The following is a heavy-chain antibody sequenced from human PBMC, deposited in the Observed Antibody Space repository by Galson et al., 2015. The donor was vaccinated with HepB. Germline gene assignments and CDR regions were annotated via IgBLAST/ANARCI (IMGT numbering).Heavy chain of an antibody. J-gene: IGHJ6*02. D-gene: IGHD6-19*01. CDR1: GFTFSSYS. Sequence: SLRLSCAASGFTFSSYSMNWVRQAPGKGLEWVSYISSSSSSIYYADSVKGRFTIARDNAKNSLYLQINSLRAEDTAVYYCARGDPKQWLVRDYYYVMDVWGQGTTVTVSS. CDR2: ISSSSSSI. CDR3: ARGDPKQWLVRDYYYVMDV. V-gene: IGHV3-48*01.